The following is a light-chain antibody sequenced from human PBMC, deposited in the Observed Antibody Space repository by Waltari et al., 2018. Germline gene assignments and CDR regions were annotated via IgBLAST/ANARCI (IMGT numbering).Light chain of an antibody. Sequence: EIVMTQSPATLSVSPGERATLSCRASQSVSSNLAWYQQKPGQAPRLLIYGASPRATGIPARFSGRGSGTEFTLTISSLQSEDFAVYYCQQYNNRPSWTFGQGTKVEIK. CDR2: GAS. V-gene: IGKV3-15*01. CDR1: QSVSSN. CDR3: QQYNNRPSWT. J-gene: IGKJ1*01.